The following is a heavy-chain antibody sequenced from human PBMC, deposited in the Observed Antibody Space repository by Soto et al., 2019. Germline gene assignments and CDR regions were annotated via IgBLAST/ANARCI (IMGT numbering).Heavy chain of an antibody. Sequence: QVQLVQSGAEVKKPGASVKVSCKGSGYTFTRYDINWVRQATGQGPVWMGWMTPHSGNTCYAQKFQGRVTLTRNTALSPAYMELCRLTSEDTAVWYCARERGGGSYLDVWGPGTVVSVSS. CDR2: MTPHSGNT. CDR3: ARERGGGSYLDV. D-gene: IGHD1-26*01. J-gene: IGHJ4*02. CDR1: GYTFTRYD. V-gene: IGHV1-8*01.